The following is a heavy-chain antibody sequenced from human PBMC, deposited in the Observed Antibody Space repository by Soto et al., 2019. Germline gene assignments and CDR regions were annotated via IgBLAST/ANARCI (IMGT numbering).Heavy chain of an antibody. CDR1: GFTFSDYF. D-gene: IGHD7-27*01. CDR3: AKDDRPKTGAPDFDY. V-gene: IGHV3-11*04. Sequence: GGSLRLSCAASGFTFSDYFMTWIRQAPGKGPEWVSYIIPSGAIIYYADSVEGRFTISRDNAKNSLYLHMDSLKAEDTAVYYCAKDDRPKTGAPDFDYWGQGTLVTVSS. J-gene: IGHJ4*02. CDR2: IIPSGAII.